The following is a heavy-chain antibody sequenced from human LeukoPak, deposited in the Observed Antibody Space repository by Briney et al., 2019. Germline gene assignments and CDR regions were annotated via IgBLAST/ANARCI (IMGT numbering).Heavy chain of an antibody. CDR1: GFTFSDDY. Sequence: KPGGSLRLSCAASGFTFSDDYMSWIRQAPGKGLEWGSDISSSGGNIHYADSVKGRFTISRDNAKNSLYLQMNSLRAEDTAVYYCARASVNYYDSSGYWAFDYWGQGTLVTVSS. V-gene: IGHV3-11*04. D-gene: IGHD3-22*01. CDR3: ARASVNYYDSSGYWAFDY. CDR2: ISSSGGNI. J-gene: IGHJ4*02.